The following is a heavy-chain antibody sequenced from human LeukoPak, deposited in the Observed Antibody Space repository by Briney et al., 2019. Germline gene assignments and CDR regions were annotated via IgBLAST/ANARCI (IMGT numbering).Heavy chain of an antibody. Sequence: GGSLRLSWAASGFTFGDYWRHWVRQVQGKGLVWVSHINSDGSSTSYADSVKGRFTISRDNAKNTLYLQMNSLRAEDTAVYYCARGLIVAAGTDYWGQGTLVTVSS. V-gene: IGHV3-74*01. CDR3: ARGLIVAAGTDY. CDR1: GFTFGDYW. J-gene: IGHJ4*02. CDR2: INSDGSST. D-gene: IGHD6-13*01.